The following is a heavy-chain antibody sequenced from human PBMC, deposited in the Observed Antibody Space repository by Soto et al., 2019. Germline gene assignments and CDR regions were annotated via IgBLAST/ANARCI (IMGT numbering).Heavy chain of an antibody. J-gene: IGHJ4*02. D-gene: IGHD3-10*01. Sequence: PSETLSLTCTVSGGSISSYYWSWIRQSAGKGLEWIGRIYTSGSTNYNPSLKSRVTMSVDTSKSQFSLKMSSVTAADTAVYYCTMTVTMVRGPLDYFDYWGQGTLVTVSS. V-gene: IGHV4-4*07. CDR3: TMTVTMVRGPLDYFDY. CDR1: GGSISSYY. CDR2: IYTSGST.